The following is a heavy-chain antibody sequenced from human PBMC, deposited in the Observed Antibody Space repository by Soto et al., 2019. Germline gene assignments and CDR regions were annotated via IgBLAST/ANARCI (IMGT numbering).Heavy chain of an antibody. D-gene: IGHD2-15*01. J-gene: IGHJ6*01. CDR1: GITFSTYG. Sequence: GGSLRLSCAASGITFSTYGMHWVRQAPGKGLEWVAVIWYDGSNKYYADSVKGRFTISRDNSKNTLYLQMNSLRAEDTAVYYCAREYQTSSCSYYYGRELWGPGTRVTVSS. CDR3: AREYQTSSCSYYYGREL. CDR2: IWYDGSNK. V-gene: IGHV3-33*01.